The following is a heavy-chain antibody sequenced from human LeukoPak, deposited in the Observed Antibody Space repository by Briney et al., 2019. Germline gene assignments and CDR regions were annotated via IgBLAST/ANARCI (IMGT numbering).Heavy chain of an antibody. V-gene: IGHV3-7*01. D-gene: IGHD3-10*01. CDR2: IKQDGSEK. Sequence: GGSLRLSCVASGFTFSSYWMSWVRQTPGKGLEWVANIKQDGSEKNYIDSVKGRFTISRDNGKDSLYLQMNRLRADDTAIYYCARERGSGSYHPFDPWGQGTLAIVSS. CDR3: ARERGSGSYHPFDP. J-gene: IGHJ5*02. CDR1: GFTFSSYW.